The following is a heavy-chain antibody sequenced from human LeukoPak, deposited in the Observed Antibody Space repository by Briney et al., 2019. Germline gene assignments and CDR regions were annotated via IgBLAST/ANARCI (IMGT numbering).Heavy chain of an antibody. V-gene: IGHV3-23*01. Sequence: QAGGSLRLSCAASGFTFSSYAMSWVRQAPGKGLEWVSAISGSGGSTYYADSVKGRFTISRDNSKNTLYLQMNSLRAEDTAVYYCAKDFSFGLNAFDIWGQGTMVTVSS. D-gene: IGHD2/OR15-2a*01. J-gene: IGHJ3*02. CDR1: GFTFSSYA. CDR2: ISGSGGST. CDR3: AKDFSFGLNAFDI.